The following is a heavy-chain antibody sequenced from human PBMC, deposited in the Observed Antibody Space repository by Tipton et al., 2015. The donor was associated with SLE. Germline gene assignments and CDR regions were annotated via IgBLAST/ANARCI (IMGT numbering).Heavy chain of an antibody. CDR3: ARRTSLVPYAFDS. D-gene: IGHD2-2*01. V-gene: IGHV3-33*01. J-gene: IGHJ4*02. Sequence: SGFTFSTYAMHWVRQVPGKGLEWVAVVWYDGLNKNYADSVKGRFIISRDNTKNTLYLEMNSLRAEDTAVYYCARRTSLVPYAFDSWGQGTLVTVSS. CDR2: VWYDGLNK. CDR1: GFTFSTYA.